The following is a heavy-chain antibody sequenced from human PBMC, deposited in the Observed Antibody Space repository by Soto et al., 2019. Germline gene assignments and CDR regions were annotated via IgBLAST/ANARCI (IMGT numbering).Heavy chain of an antibody. CDR3: ARDRCYDGTCYSASDS. Sequence: GGSLRLSCAASGFSFSTYNMDWVRQAPGKGPEWIAYISTTSFTIYYADSVKGRFTISRDNDRNSLYLEMNSLRDEDTAVYYCARDRCYDGTCYSASDSWGKGTLV. CDR2: ISTTSFTI. J-gene: IGHJ5*01. CDR1: GFSFSTYN. D-gene: IGHD2-15*01. V-gene: IGHV3-48*02.